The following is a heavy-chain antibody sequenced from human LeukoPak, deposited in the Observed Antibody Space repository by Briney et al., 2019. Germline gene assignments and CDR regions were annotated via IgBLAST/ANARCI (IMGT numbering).Heavy chain of an antibody. CDR2: IYYSGST. CDR1: GGSISSSSYY. Sequence: SETLSLTCTVSGGSISSSSYYWGWIRQPPGKGLEWIGSIYYSGSTYYNPSLKSRVTISVDTSKNQFSLKLSSMTAADTAVYYCARVGGLVVVIFDYWGQGTLVTVSS. CDR3: ARVGGLVVVIFDY. V-gene: IGHV4-39*07. D-gene: IGHD3-22*01. J-gene: IGHJ4*02.